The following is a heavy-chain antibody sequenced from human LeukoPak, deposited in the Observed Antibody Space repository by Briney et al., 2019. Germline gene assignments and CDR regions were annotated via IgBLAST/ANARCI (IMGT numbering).Heavy chain of an antibody. CDR2: IYYSGST. CDR3: ARDRPGSGYDR. CDR1: GGSISSHY. D-gene: IGHD5-12*01. V-gene: IGHV4-59*11. J-gene: IGHJ4*02. Sequence: SETLSLTCTVSGGSISSHYWSWIRQPPGKGLEWIGYIYYSGSTNYNPSLKSRVTISVDTSKNQFSLKLSSVTAADTAVYYCARDRPGSGYDRWGQGTLVTVSS.